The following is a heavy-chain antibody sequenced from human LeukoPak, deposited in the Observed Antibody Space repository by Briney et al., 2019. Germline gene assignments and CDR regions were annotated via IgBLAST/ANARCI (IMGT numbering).Heavy chain of an antibody. J-gene: IGHJ6*02. CDR1: GGSISSYY. V-gene: IGHV4-4*07. D-gene: IGHD6-19*01. Sequence: SETLSLTCTVSGGSISSYYWSWIRQPAGKGLEWIGRIYTSGSTNYNPSLKSQVTMSVDTSKNQFSLKLSSVTAADTAVYYCAREGYSSGWYNYYYGMDVWGQGTTVTVSS. CDR3: AREGYSSGWYNYYYGMDV. CDR2: IYTSGST.